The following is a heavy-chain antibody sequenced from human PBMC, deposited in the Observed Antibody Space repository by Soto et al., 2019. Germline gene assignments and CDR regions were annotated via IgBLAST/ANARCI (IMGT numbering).Heavy chain of an antibody. CDR3: ARGLVIYVVAGLYYFDY. D-gene: IGHD6-19*01. CDR2: INHSGST. V-gene: IGHV4-34*01. J-gene: IGHJ4*02. Sequence: SETLSLTCAVYGGSFSGYYWSWIRQPPGKVLEWIGEINHSGSTNYNPSLKSRVTISVDTSKNQFSLKLSSVTAADTAVYYCARGLVIYVVAGLYYFDYWGQGTLVTVSS. CDR1: GGSFSGYY.